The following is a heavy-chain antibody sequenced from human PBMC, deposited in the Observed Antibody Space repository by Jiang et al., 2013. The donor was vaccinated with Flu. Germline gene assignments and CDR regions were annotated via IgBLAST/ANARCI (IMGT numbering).Heavy chain of an antibody. CDR1: GDSVSSDSVA. CDR2: TFFRSNWYN. D-gene: IGHD3-10*01. V-gene: IGHV6-1*01. J-gene: IGHJ6*02. CDR3: ARTPTNYYGSGSYLYYYTVWTS. Sequence: SQTLSLTCAISGDSVSSDSVAWNWIRQSPSRGLEWLGRTFFRSNWYNDYAVSVKSRVTIKPDTSKNQFSLQLNSVTPEDTAVYFCARTPTNYYGSGSYLYYYTVWTSGAKGPRSPSP.